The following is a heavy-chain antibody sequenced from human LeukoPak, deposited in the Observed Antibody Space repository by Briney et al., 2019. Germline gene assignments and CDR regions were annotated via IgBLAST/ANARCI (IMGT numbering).Heavy chain of an antibody. CDR1: GDSVSSNSAA. CDR3: ARGSVDDYRTVFDY. J-gene: IGHJ4*02. V-gene: IGHV6-1*01. CDR2: TYYRSKWYN. D-gene: IGHD4-17*01. Sequence: SQTLSLTCAISGDSVSSNSAAWNWIRQSSSRGLEWLGRTYYRSKWYNDYAVSVKSRITINPDTSKNQFSLKLSSVTAADTAVYYCARGSVDDYRTVFDYWGQGTLVTVSS.